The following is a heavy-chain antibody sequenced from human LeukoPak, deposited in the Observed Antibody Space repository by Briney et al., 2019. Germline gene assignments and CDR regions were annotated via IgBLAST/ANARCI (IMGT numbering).Heavy chain of an antibody. V-gene: IGHV4-30-2*01. J-gene: IGHJ4*02. CDR2: IYHSGST. CDR3: AGAYGDYGGLDY. Sequence: ASQTLSLTCAVSGGSISSGGYSWSWIRQPPGKGLEWIGYIYHSGSTYYNPSLKSRVTISVDRSKNQFSLKLSSVTAADTAVYYCAGAYGDYGGLDYWGQGTLVTVSS. CDR1: GGSISSGGYS. D-gene: IGHD4-17*01.